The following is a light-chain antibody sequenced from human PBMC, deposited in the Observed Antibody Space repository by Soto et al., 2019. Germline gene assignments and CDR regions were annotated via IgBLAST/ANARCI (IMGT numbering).Light chain of an antibody. V-gene: IGKV4-1*01. Sequence: DIVLTQSPDSLAVSLGERATINCKSSQSVLYSSNNKNNLAWYQQKPGQPPKLLIYWASTREFGVPDRFSGSESGTDFTLTISSLQAEDVAVYYCQQYYSTPFTFGPGTKVDIK. J-gene: IGKJ3*01. CDR2: WAS. CDR3: QQYYSTPFT. CDR1: QSVLYSSNNKNN.